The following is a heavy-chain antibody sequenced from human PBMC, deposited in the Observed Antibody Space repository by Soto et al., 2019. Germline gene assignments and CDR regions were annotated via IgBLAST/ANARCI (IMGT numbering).Heavy chain of an antibody. CDR3: AKDGSPYVEMATIVFDY. Sequence: QVQLVESGGGVVQPGRSLRLSCAASGFTFSSYGMHWVRQAPGKGLEWVAVISYDGSNKSYADSVKGRFTISRDNSKNTLYLQMHSLRAEDTAVYYCAKDGSPYVEMATIVFDYWGQGTLVTVSS. CDR2: ISYDGSNK. V-gene: IGHV3-30*18. D-gene: IGHD5-12*01. CDR1: GFTFSSYG. J-gene: IGHJ4*02.